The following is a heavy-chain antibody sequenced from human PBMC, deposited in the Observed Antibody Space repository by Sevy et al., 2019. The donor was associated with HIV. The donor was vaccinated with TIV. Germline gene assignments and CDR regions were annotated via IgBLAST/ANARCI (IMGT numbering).Heavy chain of an antibody. J-gene: IGHJ3*01. CDR1: GFNFDACS. V-gene: IGHV3-48*01. D-gene: IGHD3-10*01. CDR3: ASGRNYGRSASDV. Sequence: GGCLRLSWAASGFNFDACSMNWVRQAPGKGLEWLSYITSGRGTIYYADSVKGRFTVFRDNAKKVLYLQLSSLRAEDTAVYFCASGRNYGRSASDVWGQGTLVTVSS. CDR2: ITSGRGTI.